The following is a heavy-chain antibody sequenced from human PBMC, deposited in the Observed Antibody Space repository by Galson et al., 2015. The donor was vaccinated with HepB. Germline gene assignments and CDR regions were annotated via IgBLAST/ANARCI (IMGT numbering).Heavy chain of an antibody. CDR2: IYSGGST. J-gene: IGHJ5*02. Sequence: SLRLSCAASGFTVSSNYMSWVRQAPGKGLEWVSVIYSGGSTYYADSVKGRFTISRDNSKNTLYLQMNSLRAEDTAVYYCARDVGGFRGPFDPWGQGTLVTVSS. V-gene: IGHV3-66*01. D-gene: IGHD3-16*01. CDR3: ARDVGGFRGPFDP. CDR1: GFTVSSNY.